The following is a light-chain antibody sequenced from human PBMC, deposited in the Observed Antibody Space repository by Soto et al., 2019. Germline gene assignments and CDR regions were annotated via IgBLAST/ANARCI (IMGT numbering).Light chain of an antibody. CDR1: QTIKSN. Sequence: EVVMTQSPATLSVSPGDRATLSCRASQTIKSNLAWYQQKPGQAPKLLIYGASTRATGIPTRFSGSGSGTEFTLIISSLQSEDFAVYYCQQYDNWPPWTFGEGTKVEIK. CDR3: QQYDNWPPWT. CDR2: GAS. J-gene: IGKJ1*01. V-gene: IGKV3-15*01.